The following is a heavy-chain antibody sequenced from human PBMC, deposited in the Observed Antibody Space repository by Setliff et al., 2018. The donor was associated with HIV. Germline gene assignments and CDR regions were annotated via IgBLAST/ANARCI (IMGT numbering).Heavy chain of an antibody. CDR3: ARVFHSLPTGLNDPFDM. Sequence: SETLSLTCTVSGGSMNSGGYYWTWIRQHPGKGLEWIGYIYASGSPDYNPSLESRVTISSDTSKNQFSLKLESVTGADTAVYYCARVFHSLPTGLNDPFDMWGQGTLVTVSS. CDR2: IYASGSP. J-gene: IGHJ3*02. D-gene: IGHD4-17*01. CDR1: GGSMNSGGYY. V-gene: IGHV4-31*03.